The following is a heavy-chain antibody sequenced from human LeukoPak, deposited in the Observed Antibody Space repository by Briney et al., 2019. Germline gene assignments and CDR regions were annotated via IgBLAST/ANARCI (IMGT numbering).Heavy chain of an antibody. J-gene: IGHJ4*02. CDR1: GGSISSSSYY. CDR2: IYYSGST. D-gene: IGHD6-13*01. V-gene: IGHV4-39*01. CDR3: ASRDLSRSWYHDH. Sequence: SETLSLTCTVSGGSISSSSYYWGWIRQPPGKGLEWIGSIYYSGSTYYNPSLKSRVTISVDTSKNQFSLKLSSVAAADTAVYYCASRDLSRSWYHDHWGQGTRVTVSS.